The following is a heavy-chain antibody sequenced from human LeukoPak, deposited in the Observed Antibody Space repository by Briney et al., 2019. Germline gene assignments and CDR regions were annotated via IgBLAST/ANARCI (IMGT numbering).Heavy chain of an antibody. Sequence: GASVKVSCKASGYTFTGYYMHWVRQAPGQGLEWMGWINPNSGGTNYAQKFQGRVTMTRDTSISTAYMELSRLRSDDTAVYYCARGLNARDHYYYMDVWGKGTTVTVSS. CDR1: GYTFTGYY. J-gene: IGHJ6*03. V-gene: IGHV1-2*02. CDR2: INPNSGGT. CDR3: ARGLNARDHYYYMDV. D-gene: IGHD1-1*01.